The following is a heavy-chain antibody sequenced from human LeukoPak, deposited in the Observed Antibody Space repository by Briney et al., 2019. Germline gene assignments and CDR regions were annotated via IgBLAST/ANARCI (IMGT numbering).Heavy chain of an antibody. D-gene: IGHD2-15*01. CDR3: ARDGYCSGGSCYNSRYGMDV. CDR2: ISVYSGNT. CDR1: VYTFASYG. Sequence: ASVKVSCKSPVYTFASYGITWVRQAPGQGLEWMGWISVYSGNTDYAQKLQGRVTMTTDTSTSTAYMELRSLRFDDTAVYYCARDGYCSGGSCYNSRYGMDVWGKGTTVTVSS. V-gene: IGHV1-18*04. J-gene: IGHJ6*04.